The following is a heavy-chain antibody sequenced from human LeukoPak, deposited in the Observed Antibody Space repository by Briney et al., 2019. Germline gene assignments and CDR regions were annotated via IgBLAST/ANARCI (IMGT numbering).Heavy chain of an antibody. V-gene: IGHV4-30-4*08. CDR1: GGSISSGDYY. J-gene: IGHJ3*02. CDR3: ARARRIITIFGVVILDAFDI. Sequence: PSQTLSLTCTVSGGSISSGDYYWSWIRQPPGKGLEWIGYIYYSGSTYYNPSLKSRVTISVDTSKNQFSLKLSSVTAADTAVYYCARARRIITIFGVVILDAFDIWGQGTMVTVSS. D-gene: IGHD3-3*01. CDR2: IYYSGST.